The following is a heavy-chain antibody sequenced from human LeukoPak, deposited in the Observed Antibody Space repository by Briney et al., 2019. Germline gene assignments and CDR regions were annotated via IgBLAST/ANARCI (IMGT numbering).Heavy chain of an antibody. J-gene: IGHJ3*01. CDR1: GFTFTNHP. V-gene: IGHV3-64*02. D-gene: IGHD3-3*01. CDR3: ARAFRPASDPHDFYDF. Sequence: GGSLRLSCAASGFTFTNHPMHWVRQASGKRLQYVSAISPSGDRTWYTDSVKGRFTISGDNSKNTMYLQMGSLRPEDMGVYYCARAFRPASDPHDFYDFWGRGTTVTVSS. CDR2: ISPSGDRT.